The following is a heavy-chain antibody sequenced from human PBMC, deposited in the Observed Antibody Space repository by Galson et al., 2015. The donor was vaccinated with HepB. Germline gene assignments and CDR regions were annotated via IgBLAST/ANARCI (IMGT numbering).Heavy chain of an antibody. J-gene: IGHJ4*02. V-gene: IGHV3-30*18. CDR3: AKERTDCTNGVCSRRYYFDY. D-gene: IGHD2-8*01. Sequence: SLRLSCAASGFTFSSYGMHWVRQAPGKGLEWVAVISYDGSNKYYADSVKGRFTISRDNSKNTLYLQMNSLRAEDTAVYYCAKERTDCTNGVCSRRYYFDYWGQGTLVTVSS. CDR2: ISYDGSNK. CDR1: GFTFSSYG.